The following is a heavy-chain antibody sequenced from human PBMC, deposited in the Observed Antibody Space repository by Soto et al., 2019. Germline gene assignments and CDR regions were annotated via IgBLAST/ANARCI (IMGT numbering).Heavy chain of an antibody. V-gene: IGHV3-53*01. Sequence: GSLRLSCAASGFTVSNNYMSWVRQAPGKGLEWVSVLYSGGTTYYADSVRGRFTISRDTSKNTLSLQMSSLRAEDTAVYYCARGFPSLSYFGEYYFDYWGQGTLVTVSS. J-gene: IGHJ4*02. CDR2: LYSGGTT. CDR3: ARGFPSLSYFGEYYFDY. D-gene: IGHD1-26*01. CDR1: GFTVSNNY.